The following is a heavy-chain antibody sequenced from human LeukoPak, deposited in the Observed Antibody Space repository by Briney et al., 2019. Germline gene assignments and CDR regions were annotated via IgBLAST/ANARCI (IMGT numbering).Heavy chain of an antibody. CDR1: GFTFSSYA. CDR2: IYSGGST. D-gene: IGHD2-8*01. J-gene: IGHJ4*02. Sequence: GGSLRLSCAASGFTFSSYAMSWVRQAPGKGLEWVSVIYSGGSTYYADSVKGRFTISRDNSKNTLYLQMNSLRAEDTAVYYCAKDYYQPLLMLYGEGLNFFDYWGQGTLVTVSS. CDR3: AKDYYQPLLMLYGEGLNFFDY. V-gene: IGHV3-23*03.